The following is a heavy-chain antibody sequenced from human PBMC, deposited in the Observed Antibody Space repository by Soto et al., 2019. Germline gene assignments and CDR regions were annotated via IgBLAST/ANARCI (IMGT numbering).Heavy chain of an antibody. Sequence: PSETLSITCAVSGGSISSSNWWSWVRQPPGKWLEWIGEIYHSGSTNYNPSLKSRVTTSVDKSKNQFSLKLSSVTAADTAVYYCASLGVVPAARGVYWGQGTLVTVSS. J-gene: IGHJ4*02. V-gene: IGHV4-4*02. CDR3: ASLGVVPAARGVY. CDR1: GGSISSSNW. CDR2: IYHSGST. D-gene: IGHD2-2*01.